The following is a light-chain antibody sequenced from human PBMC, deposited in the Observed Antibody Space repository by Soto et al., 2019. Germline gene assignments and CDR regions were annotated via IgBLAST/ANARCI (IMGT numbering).Light chain of an antibody. CDR2: DAS. CDR1: QSISTW. Sequence: DIQMTQSPSTVSASVGDGVTITCRASQSISTWLAWYQQKPGNAPKLLIYDASNLQSGVPSRFSGSGSGTNFTLSLNSLQPEDFATYYCQQGYSNPWTFGQGTKVEIK. J-gene: IGKJ1*01. V-gene: IGKV1-5*01. CDR3: QQGYSNPWT.